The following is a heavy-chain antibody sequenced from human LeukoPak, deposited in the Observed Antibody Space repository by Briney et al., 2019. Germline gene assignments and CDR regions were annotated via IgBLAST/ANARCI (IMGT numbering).Heavy chain of an antibody. CDR1: GYTFTGYY. Sequence: ASVKVSCKASGYTFTGYYMHWVRQAPGQGLEWMGWINPNSGGTNYAQKFQGRVTKTRDTSISTAYMELSRPRSDDTAVYYCATRTYYYGSGSLDDAFDIWGQGTMVTVSS. CDR2: INPNSGGT. D-gene: IGHD3-10*01. CDR3: ATRTYYYGSGSLDDAFDI. V-gene: IGHV1-2*02. J-gene: IGHJ3*02.